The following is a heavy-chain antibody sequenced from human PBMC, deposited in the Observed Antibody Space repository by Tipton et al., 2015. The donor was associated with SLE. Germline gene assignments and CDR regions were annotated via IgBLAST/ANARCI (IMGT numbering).Heavy chain of an antibody. CDR2: IYHSGST. CDR1: GYSISSGYY. Sequence: TLSLTCAVSGYSISSGYYWGWIRQPPGKGLEWIGSIYHSGSTFYNPSLKSRVTVSVDTSKNQFSLKLSSVTAADTAVYYCARVFDWYHAFDIWGQGTMVTVSS. D-gene: IGHD3-9*01. CDR3: ARVFDWYHAFDI. J-gene: IGHJ3*02. V-gene: IGHV4-38-2*01.